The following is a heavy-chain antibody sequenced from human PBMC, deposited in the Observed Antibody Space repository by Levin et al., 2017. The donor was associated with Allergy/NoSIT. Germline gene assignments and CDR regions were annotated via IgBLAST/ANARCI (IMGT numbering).Heavy chain of an antibody. J-gene: IGHJ4*02. V-gene: IGHV3-21*01. CDR3: ARDYDILTGYYVFDY. CDR1: GFTFSSYS. CDR2: ISSSSSYI. D-gene: IGHD3-9*01. Sequence: GESLKISCAASGFTFSSYSMNWVRQAPGKGLEWVSSISSSSSYIYYADSVKGRFTISRDNAKNSLYLQMNSLRAEDTAVYYCARDYDILTGYYVFDYWGQGTLVTVSS.